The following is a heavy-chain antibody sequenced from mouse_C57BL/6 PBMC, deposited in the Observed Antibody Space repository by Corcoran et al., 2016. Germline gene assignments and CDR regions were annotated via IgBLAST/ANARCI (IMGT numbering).Heavy chain of an antibody. CDR1: GYTFTDYY. CDR3: AREPYGSRGYFDV. CDR2: INPNNGGT. V-gene: IGHV1-26*01. J-gene: IGHJ1*03. Sequence: EVQLQQSGPELVKPGASVKISCKASGYTFTDYYMNWVKQSHGKSLEWIGDINPNNGGTSYNQTFKGKATLTEDKSSSTDYMELRSLTAEDSAGYYGAREPYGSRGYFDVWGTGTTFTVSS. D-gene: IGHD1-1*01.